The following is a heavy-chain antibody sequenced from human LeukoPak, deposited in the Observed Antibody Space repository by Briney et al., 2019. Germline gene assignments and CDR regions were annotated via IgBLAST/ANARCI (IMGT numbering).Heavy chain of an antibody. V-gene: IGHV4-39*07. CDR1: GGPISSSSYY. CDR3: ARCGGDCSRFDY. CDR2: IYYSGST. J-gene: IGHJ4*02. Sequence: SETLSLTCTISGGPISSSSYYWGWVRQPPGKGLEWIGSIYYSGSTNYNPSLKSRVTISVDTSKNQFSLKLSSVTAADTAVYYCARCGGDCSRFDYWGQGTLVTVSS. D-gene: IGHD2-21*02.